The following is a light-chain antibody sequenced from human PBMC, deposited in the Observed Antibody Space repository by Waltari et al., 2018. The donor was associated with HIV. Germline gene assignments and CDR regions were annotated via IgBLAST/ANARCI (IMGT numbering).Light chain of an antibody. CDR2: QDT. CDR3: QARDSSTVV. J-gene: IGLJ2*01. V-gene: IGLV3-1*01. Sequence: SYELTQPPSVSVSPGQPASITCSGDELGDRYACWYQQKPGQPPLLVIYQDTKRPSGIPERFSGSNSGNTATLTISGTQAMDEADYYCQARDSSTVVFGGGTKLTVL. CDR1: ELGDRY.